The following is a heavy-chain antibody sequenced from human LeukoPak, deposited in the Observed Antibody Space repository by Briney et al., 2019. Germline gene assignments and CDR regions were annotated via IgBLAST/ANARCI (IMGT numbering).Heavy chain of an antibody. CDR3: ARGGCSGGSCYPYNWFDP. D-gene: IGHD2-15*01. CDR1: GGTFSSYA. CDR2: IIPIFGTA. J-gene: IGHJ5*02. V-gene: IGHV1-69*05. Sequence: SVKASCKASGGTFSSYAISWVRQAPGQGLEWMGGIIPIFGTANYAQKFQGRVTITTDESTSTAYMELSSLRSEDTAVYYCARGGCSGGSCYPYNWFDPWGQGTLVTVSS.